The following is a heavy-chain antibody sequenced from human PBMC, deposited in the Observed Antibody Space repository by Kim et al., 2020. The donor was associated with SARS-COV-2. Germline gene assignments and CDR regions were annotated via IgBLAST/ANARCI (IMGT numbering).Heavy chain of an antibody. CDR3: ARAPRRDGYNSYGMDV. CDR1: GYTFTGYY. CDR2: INPNSGGT. Sequence: ASVKVSCKASGYTFTGYYMYWVRQAPGQGLEWMGRINPNSGGTNYAQKFQGRVTMTRDTSISTAYMELSRLRSDDTVVYYCARAPRRDGYNSYGMDVWGQGTTVTVSS. V-gene: IGHV1-2*05. J-gene: IGHJ6*02.